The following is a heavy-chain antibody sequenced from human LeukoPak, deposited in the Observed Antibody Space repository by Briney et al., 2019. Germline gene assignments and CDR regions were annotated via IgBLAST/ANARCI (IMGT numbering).Heavy chain of an antibody. Sequence: GGSLRLSCAASGFTVSGTYMSWVRQAPGKGLEWVSVIYSAGDTFSADSVKGRFTISRDNSKSTVYLQMNSLRAEDTAVYYCGRGSPRADKWGQGTLVTVSS. CDR1: GFTVSGTY. CDR2: IYSAGDT. CDR3: GRGSPRADK. J-gene: IGHJ4*02. V-gene: IGHV3-53*01. D-gene: IGHD2-15*01.